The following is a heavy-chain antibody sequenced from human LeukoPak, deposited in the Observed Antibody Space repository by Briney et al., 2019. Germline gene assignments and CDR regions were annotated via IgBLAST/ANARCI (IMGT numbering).Heavy chain of an antibody. Sequence: GGSLRLSCAASGFTFSSYAMHWVRQAPGKGLEWVAVISYDGSNKYYADSVKGRFTISRDNSKNTLYLQMNSLRAEDTAVYYCARDLSGWYWFDYWGQGTLVTVSS. CDR2: ISYDGSNK. J-gene: IGHJ4*02. CDR3: ARDLSGWYWFDY. V-gene: IGHV3-30-3*01. CDR1: GFTFSSYA. D-gene: IGHD6-19*01.